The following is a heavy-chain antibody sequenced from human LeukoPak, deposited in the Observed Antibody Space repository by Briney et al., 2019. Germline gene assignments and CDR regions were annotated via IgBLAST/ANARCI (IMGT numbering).Heavy chain of an antibody. CDR2: INWNGGST. D-gene: IGHD3-22*01. Sequence: GGSLRLSCAASGFTFDDYGMSWVRQAPGKELEWVSGINWNGGSTGYADSVKGRFTISRDNAKNSLYLQMNSLRAEDTALYYCARALSAPYYYDSSGLYYFDYWGQGTLVTVSS. CDR3: ARALSAPYYYDSSGLYYFDY. CDR1: GFTFDDYG. J-gene: IGHJ4*02. V-gene: IGHV3-20*04.